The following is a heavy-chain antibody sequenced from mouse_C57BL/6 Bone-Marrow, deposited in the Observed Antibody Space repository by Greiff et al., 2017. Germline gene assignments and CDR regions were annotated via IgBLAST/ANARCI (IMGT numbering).Heavy chain of an antibody. J-gene: IGHJ3*01. D-gene: IGHD1-1*01. Sequence: EVKLMESGGGLVQPGGSLKLSCAASGFTFSDYYMYWVRQTPEKRLEWVAYISNGGGSTYYPDTVKGRFTISRDNAKNTLYLQMSRLKSENTAMYYCARNYGCAYWGQGTLVTVSA. CDR1: GFTFSDYY. CDR3: ARNYGCAY. CDR2: ISNGGGST. V-gene: IGHV5-12*01.